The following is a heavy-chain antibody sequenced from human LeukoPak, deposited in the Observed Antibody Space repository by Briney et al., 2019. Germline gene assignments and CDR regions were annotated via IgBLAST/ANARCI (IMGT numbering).Heavy chain of an antibody. CDR2: IRSSSSHT. CDR1: GFTFSTHS. J-gene: IGHJ4*02. D-gene: IGHD2-15*01. Sequence: SGGSLRLSCAASGFTFSTHSMNWVRQAPGKGLEWVSSIRSSSSHTNYADSVKGRFTISRDNAKKSLYLQMNSLRVEDTAVYYCARAGYCSGGSCLNFDYWGQGTLVTVSS. CDR3: ARAGYCSGGSCLNFDY. V-gene: IGHV3-21*01.